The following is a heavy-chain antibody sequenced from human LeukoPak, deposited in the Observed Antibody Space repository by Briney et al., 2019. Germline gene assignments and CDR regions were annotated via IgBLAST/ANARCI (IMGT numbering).Heavy chain of an antibody. D-gene: IGHD2-15*01. CDR3: AKQWSGGSALYWFDP. J-gene: IGHJ5*02. Sequence: QIGGSLRLSCAASGFTFSSYWMNWVRQAPGKGLEWVTVISYDGSDKYYADSVKGRFTISRDNSKNTLYLQMNSLRGEDTAVYYCAKQWSGGSALYWFDPWGQGTLVTVSS. V-gene: IGHV3-30*18. CDR1: GFTFSSYW. CDR2: ISYDGSDK.